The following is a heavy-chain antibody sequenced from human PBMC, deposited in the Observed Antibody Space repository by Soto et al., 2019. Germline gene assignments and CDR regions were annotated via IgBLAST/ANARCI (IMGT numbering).Heavy chain of an antibody. J-gene: IGHJ4*02. D-gene: IGHD6-13*01. CDR2: IYYSGSA. CDR1: GASISSYY. CDR3: AREYPVHSAYFDY. Sequence: QVQLQESGPGLVKPSETLSLTCTVSGASISSYYWSWIRQPPGKGLEWIGYIYYSGSANYNPSLRSRVTISVDTSKNQFSLNLNSVTAADTAVYYCAREYPVHSAYFDYWCQGILVTVSS. V-gene: IGHV4-59*01.